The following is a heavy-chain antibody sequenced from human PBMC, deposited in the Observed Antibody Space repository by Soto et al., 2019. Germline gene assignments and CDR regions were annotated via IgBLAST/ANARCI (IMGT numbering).Heavy chain of an antibody. CDR1: GGSVRSGSYY. V-gene: IGHV4-61*01. CDR2: VYYSGST. CDR3: ASRNGGDY. J-gene: IGHJ4*02. D-gene: IGHD3-10*01. Sequence: LSLTCTVSGGSVRSGSYYWSWIRQPPGKGLEWIGNVYYSGSTNYKPSLRSRVSISLDMSKNQFSLNLSSVTAADTAVYYCASRNGGDYWGQGTLVTVSS.